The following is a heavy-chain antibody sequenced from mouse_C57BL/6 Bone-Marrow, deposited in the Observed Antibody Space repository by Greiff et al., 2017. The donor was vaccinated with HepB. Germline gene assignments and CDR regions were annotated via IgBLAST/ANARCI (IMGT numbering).Heavy chain of an antibody. CDR3: TIYYGSSYWYFDV. D-gene: IGHD1-1*01. CDR2: ISSGGDYI. CDR1: GFTFSSYA. V-gene: IGHV5-9-1*02. J-gene: IGHJ1*03. Sequence: EVKLQESGEGLVKPGGSLKLSCAASGFTFSSYAMSWVRQTPEKRLEWVAYISSGGDYIYYADTVKGRFTISRDNARNTLYLQMSSLKSEDTAMYYCTIYYGSSYWYFDVWGTGTTVTVSS.